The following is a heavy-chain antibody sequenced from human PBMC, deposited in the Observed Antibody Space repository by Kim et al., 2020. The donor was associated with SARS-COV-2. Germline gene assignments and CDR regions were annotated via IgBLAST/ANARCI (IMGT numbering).Heavy chain of an antibody. Sequence: VKGRFTISRDNAKNTLYLQMNSLRAEDTAVYYCAKDRIQQKYYYYYGMDVWGQGTTVTVSS. D-gene: IGHD5-18*01. CDR3: AKDRIQQKYYYYYGMDV. V-gene: IGHV3-30*02. J-gene: IGHJ6*02.